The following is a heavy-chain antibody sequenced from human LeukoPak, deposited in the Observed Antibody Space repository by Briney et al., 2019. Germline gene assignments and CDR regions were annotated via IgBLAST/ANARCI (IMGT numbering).Heavy chain of an antibody. V-gene: IGHV4-38-2*02. CDR2: VYHSGST. D-gene: IGHD6-13*01. Sequence: PSETLSLTCTVSGYSISSGYYWGWIRQPPGKGLQWIGSVYHSGSTYYNPSLKSRITISVDTSKNQFSLKLSSVTAADTAVYYCARNWYGSSWSGQIYYFDYWGQGTLVTVSS. CDR3: ARNWYGSSWSGQIYYFDY. CDR1: GYSISSGYY. J-gene: IGHJ4*02.